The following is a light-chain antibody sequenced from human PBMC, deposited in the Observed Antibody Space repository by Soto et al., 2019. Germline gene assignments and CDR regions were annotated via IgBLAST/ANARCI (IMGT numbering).Light chain of an antibody. V-gene: IGKV1-39*01. J-gene: IGKJ5*01. Sequence: DIQMTQSPSSLSASVVDRVTITCLASQSISSYLNWYQQKPGKAPKLLIYAASSLQSGVPSRFSGSGSGTDFTLTISSPQPEDFATYYCQQSYSTPITFGQGTRLEIK. CDR1: QSISSY. CDR3: QQSYSTPIT. CDR2: AAS.